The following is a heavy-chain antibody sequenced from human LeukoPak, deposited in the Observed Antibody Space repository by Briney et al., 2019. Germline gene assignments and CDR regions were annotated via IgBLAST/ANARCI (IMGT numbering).Heavy chain of an antibody. J-gene: IGHJ3*02. CDR2: ISLSGGT. V-gene: IGHV4-30-4*01. CDR1: GGSISSGDYY. Sequence: SETLSLTCTVSGGSISSGDYYWSWIRQPPGQGLEWIGYISLSGGTYYNPSLKSRATISLDTSRNQFSLKLSSVTAADTAVYYCARDAGRYNWNDAVAFDIWGQGTMVTVSS. CDR3: ARDAGRYNWNDAVAFDI. D-gene: IGHD1-1*01.